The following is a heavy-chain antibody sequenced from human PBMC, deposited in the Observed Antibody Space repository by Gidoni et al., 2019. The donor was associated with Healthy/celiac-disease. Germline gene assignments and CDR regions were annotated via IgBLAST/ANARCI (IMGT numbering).Heavy chain of an antibody. CDR2: MNPNSGNT. J-gene: IGHJ3*02. D-gene: IGHD3-3*01. CDR3: ARGRPGGYDFWSGYYTHDAFDI. V-gene: IGHV1-8*01. Sequence: QVQLVQSGAEVKKPGASVKVSCKASGYTFTSYDINWVRQATGQGLEWMGWMNPNSGNTGYAQKFQGRVTMTRNTSISTAYMELSSLRSEDTAVYYCARGRPGGYDFWSGYYTHDAFDIWGQGTMVTVSS. CDR1: GYTFTSYD.